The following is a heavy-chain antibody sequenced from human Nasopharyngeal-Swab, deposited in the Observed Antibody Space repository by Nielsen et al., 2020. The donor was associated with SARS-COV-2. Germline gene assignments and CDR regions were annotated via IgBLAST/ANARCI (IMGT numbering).Heavy chain of an antibody. CDR1: GFTFSSYA. Sequence: GESLKISCAASGFTFSSYAMSWVRQAPGKGLEWVAVISYDGSNKYYADSVKGRFTISRDNSKNTLYLQMNSLRAEDTAVYYCARDGAYYYGSDNKFDYWGQGTLVTVSS. V-gene: IGHV3-30*04. CDR2: ISYDGSNK. J-gene: IGHJ4*02. CDR3: ARDGAYYYGSDNKFDY. D-gene: IGHD3-10*01.